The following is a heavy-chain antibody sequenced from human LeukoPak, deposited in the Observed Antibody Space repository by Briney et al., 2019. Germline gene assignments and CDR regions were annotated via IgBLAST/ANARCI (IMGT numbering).Heavy chain of an antibody. V-gene: IGHV3-7*01. J-gene: IGHJ4*02. Sequence: GGSLRLSCAASEFTFSTYWMSWVRQAPGKGLEWVANIKQDGSEKYYVDSVKGRFTISRDNAKNSLYLQMNSLRAEDTAVYYCSRDGASRGYNYGYPFDYWGQGTLVAVSS. CDR1: EFTFSTYW. CDR3: SRDGASRGYNYGYPFDY. D-gene: IGHD5-18*01. CDR2: IKQDGSEK.